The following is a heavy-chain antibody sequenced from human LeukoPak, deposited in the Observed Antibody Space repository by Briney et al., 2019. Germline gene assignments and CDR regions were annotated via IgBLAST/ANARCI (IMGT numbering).Heavy chain of an antibody. V-gene: IGHV3-30*02. J-gene: IGHJ4*02. D-gene: IGHD3-22*01. Sequence: GGSLRLSCAASGFTFSSYGMHWVRQAPGKGLEWVAFIRYDGSNKYYADSVKGRFTISRDNSKNTLYLQMNSPRAEDTAVYYCAKVRTYYYDSSGYGPVDYWGQGTLVTVSS. CDR3: AKVRTYYYDSSGYGPVDY. CDR1: GFTFSSYG. CDR2: IRYDGSNK.